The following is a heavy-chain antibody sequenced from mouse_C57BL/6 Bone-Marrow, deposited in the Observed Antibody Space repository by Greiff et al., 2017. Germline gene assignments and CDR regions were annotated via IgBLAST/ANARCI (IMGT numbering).Heavy chain of an antibody. J-gene: IGHJ2*01. D-gene: IGHD1-1*01. CDR3: ALGYNGSSGFDY. CDR1: GYTFTSYC. Sequence: VQLQQPGAELVRPGSSVKLSCKASGYTFTSYCMPWVEPRPIQGLEWIGTIDPSDSDTHYNQKFKDKATLTIDKSSSTAYMQLSSLTSEDSSVYYGALGYNGSSGFDYWGQGTTLTVSS. CDR2: IDPSDSDT. V-gene: IGHV1-52*01.